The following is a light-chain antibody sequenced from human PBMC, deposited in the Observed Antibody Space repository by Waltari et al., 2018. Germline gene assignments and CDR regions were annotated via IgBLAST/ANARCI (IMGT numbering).Light chain of an antibody. Sequence: IVLTQFPATLSVSPGDRATLSCSASQNVSNNLAWYQHRPGQPPRLLIHDASTRASDIPPRFSGRGSGTDFTLTISSLQSEDFAVYYCQQYNEWSPLTFGGGTQIDIK. CDR1: QNVSNN. V-gene: IGKV3-15*01. CDR2: DAS. J-gene: IGKJ4*01. CDR3: QQYNEWSPLT.